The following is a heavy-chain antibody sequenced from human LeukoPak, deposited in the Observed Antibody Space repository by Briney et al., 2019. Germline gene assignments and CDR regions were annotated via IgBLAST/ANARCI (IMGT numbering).Heavy chain of an antibody. Sequence: GGSLRLSCAASGFTFSSYGMSWVRQAPGKGLEWVSTISGTGANTYYADSVKGRCTISRDNSKRTLYLQMNSLRVEDAAVYYCAKRRYDTSSLDWFDPWGQGTLVTVSS. CDR2: ISGTGANT. J-gene: IGHJ5*02. CDR3: AKRRYDTSSLDWFDP. V-gene: IGHV3-23*01. D-gene: IGHD6-13*01. CDR1: GFTFSSYG.